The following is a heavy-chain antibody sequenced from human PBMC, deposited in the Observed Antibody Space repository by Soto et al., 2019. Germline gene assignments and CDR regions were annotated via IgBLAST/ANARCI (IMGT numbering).Heavy chain of an antibody. J-gene: IGHJ4*02. Sequence: EVQLVESGGGLEQPGGSLRLSCAASGFSFSTYSMNWVRQAPGKGLEWVSYISSSSSTVYYAASVKGRFTISRDNAKNSLYLQMNSLRDEDTAVYYCTRESTSTLGIVGAIYGDHWGQGTLVTVSS. CDR2: ISSSSSTV. V-gene: IGHV3-48*02. D-gene: IGHD1-26*01. CDR3: TRESTSTLGIVGAIYGDH. CDR1: GFSFSTYS.